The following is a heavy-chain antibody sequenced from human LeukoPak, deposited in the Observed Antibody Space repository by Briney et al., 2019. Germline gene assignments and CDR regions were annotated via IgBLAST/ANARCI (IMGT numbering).Heavy chain of an antibody. D-gene: IGHD1-7*01. CDR2: IYYSGST. V-gene: IGHV4-39*07. CDR1: GGSISSSSYC. Sequence: SETLSLTCTVSGGSISSSSYCWGWIRQPPGEGLEWIGSIYYSGSTYYNPSLKSRVTISVDTSKNQFSLKLSSVTAADTAVYYCARTADPSITGTTSVTWFDPWGQGTLVTVSS. CDR3: ARTADPSITGTTSVTWFDP. J-gene: IGHJ5*02.